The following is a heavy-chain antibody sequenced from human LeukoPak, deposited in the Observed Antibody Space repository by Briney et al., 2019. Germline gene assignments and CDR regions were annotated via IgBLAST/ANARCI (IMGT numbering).Heavy chain of an antibody. CDR2: IGARGDVT. CDR3: AKVHYTASFPGSFPGRNYFDS. Sequence: QTGGSLRLSCTVSGFAFSGYAMSWVRQAPGKGPEWVSSIGARGDVTYSADSVKGRFTNSRDNSKRTLFLQMNSLRAEDTAVYYCAKVHYTASFPGSFPGRNYFDSWGQGSLVTVSS. D-gene: IGHD1-26*01. V-gene: IGHV3-23*01. CDR1: GFAFSGYA. J-gene: IGHJ4*02.